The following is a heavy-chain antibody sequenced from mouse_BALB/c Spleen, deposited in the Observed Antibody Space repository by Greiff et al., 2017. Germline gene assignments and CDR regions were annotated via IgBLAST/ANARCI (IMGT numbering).Heavy chain of an antibody. D-gene: IGHD1-2*01. J-gene: IGHJ2*01. CDR3: ASYGYED. CDR1: GFTFSSFG. Sequence: EVQVVESGGGLVQPGGSRKLSCAASGFTFSSFGMHWVRQAPEKGLEWVAYISSGSSTIYYADTVKGRFTISRDNPKNTLFLQMTSLRSEDTAMYYCASYGYEDWGQGTTLTVSS. CDR2: ISSGSSTI. V-gene: IGHV5-17*02.